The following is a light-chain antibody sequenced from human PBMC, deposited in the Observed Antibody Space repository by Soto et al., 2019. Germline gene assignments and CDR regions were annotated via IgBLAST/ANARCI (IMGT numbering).Light chain of an antibody. V-gene: IGKV1-8*01. J-gene: IGKJ5*01. CDR3: QQYYSYPLT. CDR2: AAS. CDR1: QGISSY. Sequence: AMRMTESPSSLSAFTGARVTITCLASQGISSYLAWYQQKPGKAPKLLIYAASTLQSGVPSRFSGSGSGTDFTLTISCLQSEDFATYYCQQYYSYPLTFGQGTRLEIK.